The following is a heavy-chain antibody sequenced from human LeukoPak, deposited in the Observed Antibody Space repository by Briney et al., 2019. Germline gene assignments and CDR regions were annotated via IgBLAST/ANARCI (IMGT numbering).Heavy chain of an antibody. J-gene: IGHJ4*02. Sequence: ASVKVSCKASGYTFTSYYMHWVRQAPRQGLEWMGIINPRSGSTSYAQKFQGRVTMTRDTSTSTVYMELSSLRSGDTAVYYCARGSSGSGSYYTFDYWGQGTLVTVSS. CDR3: ARGSSGSGSYYTFDY. CDR1: GYTFTSYY. D-gene: IGHD3-10*01. V-gene: IGHV1-46*01. CDR2: INPRSGST.